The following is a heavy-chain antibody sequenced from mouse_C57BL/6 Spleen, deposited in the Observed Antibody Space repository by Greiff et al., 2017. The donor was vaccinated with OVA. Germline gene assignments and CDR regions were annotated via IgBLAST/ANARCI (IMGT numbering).Heavy chain of an antibody. CDR1: GFNIKDDY. V-gene: IGHV14-4*01. J-gene: IGHJ2*01. CDR3: TTGRYAYY. CDR2: IDPENGDT. Sequence: EVKLMESGAELVRPGASVKLSCTASGFNIKDDYMHWVKQRPEQGLEWIGWIDPENGDTEYASKFQGKATITADTSSNTAYLQLSSLTSEDTAVYYCTTGRYAYYWGQGTTLTVSS. D-gene: IGHD1-1*01.